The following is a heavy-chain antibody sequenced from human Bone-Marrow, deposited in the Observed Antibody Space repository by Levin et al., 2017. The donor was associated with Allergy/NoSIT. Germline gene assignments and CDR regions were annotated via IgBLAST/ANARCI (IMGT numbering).Heavy chain of an antibody. CDR1: GYSFTTHW. CDR3: ARQSTRNGWFNDAFDI. CDR2: IDPSDSDS. J-gene: IGHJ3*02. Sequence: GESLKISCKGSGYSFTTHWISWVHQMPGKGLEWMGRIDPSDSDSTYRPSFQGHVTMSIDKSTSTAYLQWSSLKASDTAIYYCARQSTRNGWFNDAFDIWGQGTMVTVSS. D-gene: IGHD6-19*01. V-gene: IGHV5-10-1*01.